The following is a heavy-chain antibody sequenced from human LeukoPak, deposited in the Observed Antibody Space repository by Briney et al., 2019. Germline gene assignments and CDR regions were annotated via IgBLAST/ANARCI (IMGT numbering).Heavy chain of an antibody. V-gene: IGHV4-59*08. CDR3: ARNAAVATSRSWFDP. J-gene: IGHJ5*02. CDR1: GGSIDSYY. Sequence: SETLSLTCTVSGGSIDSYYWSWIRQPPGKGLEWIGYIYYRGSTNYNPSLKSRVTMSVDMSKNQFSLKLSSVTAADTAVYYCARNAAVATSRSWFDPWGQGSLVTVSS. CDR2: IYYRGST. D-gene: IGHD6-19*01.